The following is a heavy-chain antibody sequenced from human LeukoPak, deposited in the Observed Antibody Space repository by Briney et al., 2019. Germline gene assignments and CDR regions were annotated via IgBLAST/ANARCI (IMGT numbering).Heavy chain of an antibody. D-gene: IGHD4-17*01. CDR1: GFTFSDYY. CDR3: ARSYGDYVDY. Sequence: GGSLRLSSAASGFTFSDYYMSWIRQAPGKGLEWVSYISSSSSYTNYADSVKGRFTISRDNAKNSLYLQMNSLRAEDTAVYYCARSYGDYVDYWGQGTLVTVSS. J-gene: IGHJ4*02. V-gene: IGHV3-11*03. CDR2: ISSSSSYT.